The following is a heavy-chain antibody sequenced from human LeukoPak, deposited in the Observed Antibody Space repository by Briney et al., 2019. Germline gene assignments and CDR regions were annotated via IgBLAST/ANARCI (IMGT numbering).Heavy chain of an antibody. V-gene: IGHV4-31*11. CDR2: IYYSGST. J-gene: IGHJ4*02. CDR3: ARALDGYYYDSSGLYYFDY. D-gene: IGHD3-22*01. Sequence: SETLSLTCAVYGGSFSGYYWSWIRQHPGKGLEWIGYIYYSGSTYYNPSLKSRVTISVDTSKNQFSLKLSSVTAADTAVYYCARALDGYYYDSSGLYYFDYWGQGTLVTVSS. CDR1: GGSFSGYY.